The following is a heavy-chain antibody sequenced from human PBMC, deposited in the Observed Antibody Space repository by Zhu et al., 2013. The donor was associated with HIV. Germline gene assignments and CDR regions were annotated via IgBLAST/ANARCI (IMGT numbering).Heavy chain of an antibody. Sequence: VQLQQWGAGLLKPSETLSLTCAVSGGSFSGYFWSWVRQAPGRGLEWIGEVKRGGSTNYSPSLKSRVAMSIDTSKNQFSLNLTSLTAADTALYFCARGPTRAGRVFDSWGQGSLVIVSS. CDR1: GGSFSGYF. V-gene: IGHV4-34*02. CDR2: VKRGGST. D-gene: IGHD6-19*01. CDR3: ARGPTRAGRVFDS. J-gene: IGHJ4*02.